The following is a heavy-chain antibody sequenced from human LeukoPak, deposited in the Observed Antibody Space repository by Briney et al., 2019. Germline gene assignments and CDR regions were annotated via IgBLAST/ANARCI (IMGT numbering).Heavy chain of an antibody. J-gene: IGHJ6*03. CDR1: GSSISSYY. CDR2: IYYSGTT. D-gene: IGHD1-26*01. V-gene: IGHV4-59*01. Sequence: PSETLSLTCTVSGSSISSYYWGWIRQPPGKGLEWIGYIYYSGTTNYNPSLKSRVTISVDTSKNQFSLKLSSVTAADTAVYYCARGMEPYYYMDVWGKGTTVTVSS. CDR3: ARGMEPYYYMDV.